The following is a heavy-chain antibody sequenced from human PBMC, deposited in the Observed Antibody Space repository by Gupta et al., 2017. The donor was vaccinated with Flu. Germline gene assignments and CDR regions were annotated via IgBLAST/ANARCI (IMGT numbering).Heavy chain of an antibody. J-gene: IGHJ5*02. V-gene: IGHV3-7*01. Sequence: WMSWVRQAPGKGLEWVANIKQDGSEKYYVDSVKGRFTISRDNAENSLYLQMNSLRVEDTAVYYCARDGCSGGNCYSFWFDPWGQGTLVTVSS. CDR2: IKQDGSEK. CDR1: W. CDR3: ARDGCSGGNCYSFWFDP. D-gene: IGHD2-15*01.